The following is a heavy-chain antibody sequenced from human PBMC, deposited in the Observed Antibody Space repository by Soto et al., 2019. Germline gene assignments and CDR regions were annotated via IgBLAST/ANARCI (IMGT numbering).Heavy chain of an antibody. D-gene: IGHD2-15*01. J-gene: IGHJ3*02. Sequence: GASLRLSCAASGFTFSSYAMHWVRQAPGKGLEWVAVISYDGSNKYYAGSVKGRFTISRDNSKNTLYLQMNSLRAEDTAVYFCAREIIRRTHDAFDIWGQGTMVTVSS. CDR2: ISYDGSNK. CDR1: GFTFSSYA. V-gene: IGHV3-30-3*01. CDR3: AREIIRRTHDAFDI.